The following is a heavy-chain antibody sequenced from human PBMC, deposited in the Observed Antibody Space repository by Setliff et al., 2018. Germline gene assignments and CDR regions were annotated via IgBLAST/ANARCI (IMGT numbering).Heavy chain of an antibody. D-gene: IGHD3-10*01. Sequence: ASVKVSCKASGYTFGAHYIHWVRQAPGQGLEWMGWIRPNGGGTHYAQKFQARVTMTRDTSITTAYMDLSSLRSDDTAVYYCAASPGGLGYWGQGTLVTVSS. V-gene: IGHV1-2*02. CDR1: GYTFGAHY. J-gene: IGHJ4*02. CDR3: AASPGGLGY. CDR2: IRPNGGGT.